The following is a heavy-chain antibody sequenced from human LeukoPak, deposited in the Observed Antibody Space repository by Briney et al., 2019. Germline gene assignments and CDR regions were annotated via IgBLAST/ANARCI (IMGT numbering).Heavy chain of an antibody. CDR1: GGSFSGYY. D-gene: IGHD5-24*01. V-gene: IGHV4-34*01. CDR3: ARNHLEDFDY. J-gene: IGHJ4*02. CDR2: INHSGST. Sequence: IPSETLSLTCAVYGGSFSGYYWSWIRQPPGKGLEWIGEINHSGSTNYNPSLKSRVTISVDTSKNQFSLKLSSVTAADTAVYYCARNHLEDFDYWGQGTLVTVSS.